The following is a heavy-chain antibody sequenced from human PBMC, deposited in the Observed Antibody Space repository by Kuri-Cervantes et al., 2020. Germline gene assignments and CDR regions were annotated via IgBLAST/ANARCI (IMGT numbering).Heavy chain of an antibody. J-gene: IGHJ5*02. Sequence: SETLSLTCAVYGGSFSTYYWSWIRQPPGKGLEWIGEISHSGSTNYNPPLKSRVTISVDTSKNQFSLKLSFVTAADTAVYYCAREFIGYCSSTSCPNWFDPWGQGTLVTVSS. D-gene: IGHD2-2*01. CDR2: ISHSGST. CDR3: AREFIGYCSSTSCPNWFDP. V-gene: IGHV4-34*01. CDR1: GGSFSTYY.